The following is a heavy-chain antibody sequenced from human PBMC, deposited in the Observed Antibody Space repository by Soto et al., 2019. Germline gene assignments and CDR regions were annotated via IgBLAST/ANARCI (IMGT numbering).Heavy chain of an antibody. CDR1: GFTFSSYG. V-gene: IGHV3-30*18. D-gene: IGHD1-26*01. CDR3: AKGPWVGAFDY. Sequence: QVQLVESGGGVVQPGRSLRLSCAASGFTFSSYGMHWVRQAPGKGLEWVVVISYDGSNKYYADSVKGRFTISRDNSKNTLYLQMNSLRAEDTAVYYCAKGPWVGAFDYWGQGTLVTVSS. CDR2: ISYDGSNK. J-gene: IGHJ4*02.